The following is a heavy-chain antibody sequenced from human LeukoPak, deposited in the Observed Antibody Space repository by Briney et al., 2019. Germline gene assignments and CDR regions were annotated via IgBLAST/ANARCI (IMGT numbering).Heavy chain of an antibody. D-gene: IGHD3-10*02. J-gene: IGHJ6*04. CDR1: GFTFDDYA. V-gene: IGHV3-43D*03. CDR2: ISWDGGST. Sequence: GGSLGLSCAASGFTFDDYAMHWVRQAPGKGLEWVSLISWDGGSTYYADSVKGRFTISRDNAKNSLYLQMNSLRAEDTAVYYCAELGITMIGGVWGKGTTVTISS. CDR3: AELGITMIGGV.